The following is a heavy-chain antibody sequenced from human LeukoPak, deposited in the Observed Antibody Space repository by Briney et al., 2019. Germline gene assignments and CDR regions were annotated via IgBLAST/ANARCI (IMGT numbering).Heavy chain of an antibody. CDR1: GFTFSSYW. D-gene: IGHD6-13*01. CDR3: ARDRSSSHES. CDR2: INSDGSRT. V-gene: IGHV3-74*01. J-gene: IGHJ5*02. Sequence: GGSLRLSCAGSGFTFSSYWMHGVRQAPGKGLVWVSCINSDGSRTSYADSVKGRFTISRDNAKNTLYLQMNTLRAEDTAVYYSARDRSSSHESWGQGTLVTVSS.